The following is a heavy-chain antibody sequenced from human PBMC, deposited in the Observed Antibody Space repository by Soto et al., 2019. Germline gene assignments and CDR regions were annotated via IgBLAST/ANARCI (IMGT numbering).Heavy chain of an antibody. J-gene: IGHJ6*03. CDR2: TKEDGSEK. D-gene: IGHD4-4*01. CDR1: GFTFSRYW. V-gene: IGHV3-7*01. CDR3: SRARWVPHDSRYYYYYYLMDV. Sequence: EVQLVESGGGLVQPGGSLRLSCAASGFTFSRYWMTWVRQAPGKGLEWVANTKEDGSEKYYVDSVKGRFTISRDNAKNSLDLQMTSLRVEHTAVCYCSRARWVPHDSRYYYYYYLMDVWGKGTTVTVSS.